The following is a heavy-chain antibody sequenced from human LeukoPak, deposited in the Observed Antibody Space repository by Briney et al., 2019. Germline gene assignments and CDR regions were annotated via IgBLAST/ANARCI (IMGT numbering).Heavy chain of an antibody. CDR3: ATGRYCSSTSCDPNWFDP. V-gene: IGHV1-69*06. Sequence: SVKVSCKASGGTFSSYAISWVRQAPGQGLEWMGGIIPIFGTANYAQKFQGRVTMTEDTSTDTAYMELSSLRSEDTAVYYCATGRYCSSTSCDPNWFDPWGQGTLVTVSS. CDR1: GGTFSSYA. CDR2: IIPIFGTA. J-gene: IGHJ5*02. D-gene: IGHD2-2*01.